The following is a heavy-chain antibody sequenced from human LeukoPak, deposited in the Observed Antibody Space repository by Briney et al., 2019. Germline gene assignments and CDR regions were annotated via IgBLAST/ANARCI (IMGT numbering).Heavy chain of an antibody. Sequence: PGGSLRLSRVGSGFIFSRYWMHWVRQAPGKGLVWVSRIYSDGSATEYADSVKGRFTSSRDNAKNTLYLQMNSLRPEDTAVYYCVRLLDSDYWGQGTLVTVSS. CDR3: VRLLDSDY. V-gene: IGHV3-74*01. CDR1: GFIFSRYW. J-gene: IGHJ4*02. CDR2: IYSDGSAT. D-gene: IGHD2-15*01.